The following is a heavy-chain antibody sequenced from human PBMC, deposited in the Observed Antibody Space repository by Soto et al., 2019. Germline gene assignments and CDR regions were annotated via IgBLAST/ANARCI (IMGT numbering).Heavy chain of an antibody. V-gene: IGHV3-11*01. CDR3: ARETDEYDSSGLDY. CDR2: ITSGGTTT. CDR1: GFSFSDFS. Sequence: ESGGILVKPGGSLRLSCVASGFSFSDFSMTWIRQAPGKGLEWVSYITSGGTTTYYADSVKGRFTISRDNAKNTLFLQMNSLRVEDTAVYYCARETDEYDSSGLDYWGQGTLVTVSS. D-gene: IGHD3-22*01. J-gene: IGHJ4*02.